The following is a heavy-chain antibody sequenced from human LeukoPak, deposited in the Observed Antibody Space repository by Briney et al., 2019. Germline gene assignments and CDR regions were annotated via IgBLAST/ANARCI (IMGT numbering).Heavy chain of an antibody. CDR1: GFTFSSYS. CDR2: ISSSSSYI. J-gene: IGHJ4*02. CDR3: ARDVASSSWYSD. V-gene: IGHV3-21*01. D-gene: IGHD6-13*01. Sequence: PGGSLRLSGAASGFTFSSYSMNWVRQAPGKGLEWVSSISSSSSYIYYADSVKGRFTISRDNAKNSLYLQMNSLRAEDTAVYYCARDVASSSWYSDWGQGTLVTVSS.